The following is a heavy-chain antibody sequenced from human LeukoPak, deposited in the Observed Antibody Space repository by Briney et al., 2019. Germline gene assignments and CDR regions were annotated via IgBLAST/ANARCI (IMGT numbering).Heavy chain of an antibody. J-gene: IGHJ5*02. CDR3: ARRRTMVRGVIITGPYNWFDP. D-gene: IGHD3-10*01. V-gene: IGHV4-61*02. Sequence: PSQTLSLTCTVSGGSISSGSYYWSWIRQPAGKGLEWIGRIYTSGSTNYNPSLKSRVTISVDTSKNQFSLKLSSVTAADTAVYYCARRRTMVRGVIITGPYNWFDPWGQGTLVTVSS. CDR2: IYTSGST. CDR1: GGSISSGSYY.